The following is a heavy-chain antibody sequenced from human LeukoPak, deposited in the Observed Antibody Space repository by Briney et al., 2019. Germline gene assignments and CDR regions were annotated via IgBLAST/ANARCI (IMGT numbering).Heavy chain of an antibody. V-gene: IGHV3-21*04. CDR2: ISTSSIYI. CDR3: ARTTEGGYIGYFYYYYMDV. Sequence: GGSLRLSCAASGFTVSSYSMNWVRQAPGKGLEWASSISTSSIYIYYADSVKGRFTISRDNAKNSLYLQMNSLRAEDTAVYYCARTTEGGYIGYFYYYYMDVWGKGTTVTISS. CDR1: GFTVSSYS. J-gene: IGHJ6*03. D-gene: IGHD5-18*01.